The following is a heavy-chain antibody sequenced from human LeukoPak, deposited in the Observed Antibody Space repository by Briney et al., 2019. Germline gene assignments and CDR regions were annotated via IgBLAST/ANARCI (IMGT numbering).Heavy chain of an antibody. V-gene: IGHV4-39*01. Sequence: PSETLSLTCTVSGGSISSSSYYWGWIRQPPGTGLEWIGSIYYSGSTYYNPSLKSRVTISVDTSKNQFSLKLSSVTAADTAVYYCARKPYDTSFTDYWGQGTLVTVSS. J-gene: IGHJ4*02. CDR3: ARKPYDTSFTDY. CDR2: IYYSGST. D-gene: IGHD3-22*01. CDR1: GGSISSSSYY.